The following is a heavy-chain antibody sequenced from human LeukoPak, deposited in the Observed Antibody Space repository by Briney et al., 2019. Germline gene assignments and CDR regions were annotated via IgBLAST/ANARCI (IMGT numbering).Heavy chain of an antibody. CDR1: GFTVSTNY. V-gene: IGHV3-53*04. D-gene: IGHD4-17*01. Sequence: GGSLRLSCAVSGFTVSTNYMSWVRQAPGKGLEWVSVMYSGGSTYYAVSGKGRITIPRHNSKNSLYIEINSLRHDATAVYYGARGGGDYNPFDYWGQGTLVTVSS. CDR3: ARGGGDYNPFDY. CDR2: MYSGGST. J-gene: IGHJ4*02.